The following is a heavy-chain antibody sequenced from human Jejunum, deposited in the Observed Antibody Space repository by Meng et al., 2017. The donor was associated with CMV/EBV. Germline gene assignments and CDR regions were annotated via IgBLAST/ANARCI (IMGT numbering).Heavy chain of an antibody. CDR3: THYFGSGNQPTGGFHF. D-gene: IGHD3-10*01. CDR1: TFSSHE. J-gene: IGHJ4*03. CDR2: ISSSGSVR. Sequence: TFSSHEMSWVRQAPGRGLEWVSYISSSGSVRHYADSEMGRFAVSRDNAKNLLYLQMNSLRAEDTAVYYCTHYFGSGNQPTGGFHFWGQGTVVTVSS. V-gene: IGHV3-48*03.